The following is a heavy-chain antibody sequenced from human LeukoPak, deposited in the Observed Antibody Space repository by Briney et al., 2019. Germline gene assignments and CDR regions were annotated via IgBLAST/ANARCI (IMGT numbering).Heavy chain of an antibody. CDR3: ARTVSDYDFWSGDTSFDY. CDR1: GYTFTSYY. J-gene: IGHJ4*02. CDR2: INPSGGST. V-gene: IGHV1-46*01. Sequence: ASVTVSCKASGYTFTSYYMHWVRQAPGQGLEWMGIINPSGGSTSYAQKFQGRVTMTRDTSTSTVYMELSSLRSEDTAVYYCARTVSDYDFWSGDTSFDYWGQGTLVTVSS. D-gene: IGHD3-3*01.